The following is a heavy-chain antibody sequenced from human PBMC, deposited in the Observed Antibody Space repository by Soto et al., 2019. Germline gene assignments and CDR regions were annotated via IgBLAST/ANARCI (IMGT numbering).Heavy chain of an antibody. D-gene: IGHD6-6*01. CDR3: TTGSTSTKNY. J-gene: IGHJ4*02. CDR1: GFTFSNAW. CDR2: IKSKTDGGTT. Sequence: EVQLVESGGGLVIPGGSLRLSCAASGFTFSNAWLSWVRQAPGKGLEWVGRIKSKTDGGTTDYTAPMKGRFTISRDDSKNTLYLQMNSLKIEDRAVYYCTTGSTSTKNYWGQGTLVTVSS. V-gene: IGHV3-15*01.